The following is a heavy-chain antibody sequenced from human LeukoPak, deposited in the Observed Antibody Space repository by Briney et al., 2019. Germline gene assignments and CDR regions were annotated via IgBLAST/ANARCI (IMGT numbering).Heavy chain of an antibody. V-gene: IGHV3-30*03. CDR1: GFTFSSYG. Sequence: GGSLRLSCAASGFTFSSYGMHWVRQAPGKGLEWVAVISYDGSNKYYADSVKGRFTISRDNSKNTLFLQMDSLRAEDTAVYYCAPLPSMSIYYNMDVWGKGTTVTVSS. CDR3: APLPSMSIYYNMDV. D-gene: IGHD2-8*01. CDR2: ISYDGSNK. J-gene: IGHJ6*03.